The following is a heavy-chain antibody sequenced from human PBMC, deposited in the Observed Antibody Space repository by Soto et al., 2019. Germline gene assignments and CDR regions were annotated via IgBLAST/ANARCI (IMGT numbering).Heavy chain of an antibody. D-gene: IGHD6-19*01. CDR2: IYYSGST. J-gene: IGHJ6*02. CDR3: ARLGAVAGTGANYYYYGMDV. CDR1: GGSISSYY. Sequence: SETLSLTCTVSGGSISSYYWSWIRQPPGKGLEWIGYIYYSGSTNYNPSLKSRVTISVDTSKNQFSLKLSSVTAADTAVYYCARLGAVAGTGANYYYYGMDVWGQGTTVTVSS. V-gene: IGHV4-59*01.